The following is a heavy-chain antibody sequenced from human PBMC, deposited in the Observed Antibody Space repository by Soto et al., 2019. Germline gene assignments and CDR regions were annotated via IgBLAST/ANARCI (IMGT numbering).Heavy chain of an antibody. CDR1: GFTFNSYA. J-gene: IGHJ6*02. D-gene: IGHD4-4*01. CDR2: IWDDGSST. V-gene: IGHV3-33*01. Sequence: GGSLRLSCAASGFTFNSYAMHWVRQAPGKGLEWVAVIWDDGSSTSYADSVKGRFTISRDNAKNTLYLQMNSLRAEDTAVYYCARGRSYSKDYYYGMDVWGQGTTVTVSS. CDR3: ARGRSYSKDYYYGMDV.